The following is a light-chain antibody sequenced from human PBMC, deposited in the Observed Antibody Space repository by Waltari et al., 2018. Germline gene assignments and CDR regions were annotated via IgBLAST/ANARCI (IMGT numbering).Light chain of an antibody. CDR2: DGA. Sequence: ALTQPASVSGSRGQSITISCTGLRDDYDIHNFFPWYQLLPDKAPKLIIYDGAQRPSGVSPRFSASKSGSTASLTISGLQADDEADYFCCSYGSSYTLVFGGGTRLTVL. J-gene: IGLJ2*01. CDR3: CSYGSSYTLV. CDR1: RDDYDIHNF. V-gene: IGLV2-23*03.